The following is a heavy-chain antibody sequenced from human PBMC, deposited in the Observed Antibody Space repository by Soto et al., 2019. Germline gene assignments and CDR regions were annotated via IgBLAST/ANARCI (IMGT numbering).Heavy chain of an antibody. D-gene: IGHD3-22*01. CDR2: ISANGRIT. V-gene: IGHV3-23*01. CDR3: AKAGASFVRGYALDY. CDR1: GSTLSTYA. J-gene: IGHJ4*02. Sequence: GGSLRLSCAASGSTLSTYAVSWVRQAPGQGLEWVSGISANGRITDYADSVKGRFTISRDNSKNTVYLQMNSLRVEDTAVYFCAKAGASFVRGYALDYWGQGTLVTVSS.